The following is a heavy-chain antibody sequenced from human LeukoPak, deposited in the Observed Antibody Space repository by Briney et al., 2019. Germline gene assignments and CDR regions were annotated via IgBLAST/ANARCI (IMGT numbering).Heavy chain of an antibody. CDR1: GGSFSGYY. J-gene: IGHJ6*04. CDR3: ARGFYWRPITTVRGYYYYYGMDV. Sequence: SETLSLTCAVYGGSFSGYYWSWIRQPPGKGLEWIGEINHSGSTNYNPSLKSRVTISVDTSKNQFSLKLSSVTAADTAVYYCARGFYWRPITTVRGYYYYYGMDVWGKGTTVTVSS. V-gene: IGHV4-34*01. CDR2: INHSGST. D-gene: IGHD3-10*01.